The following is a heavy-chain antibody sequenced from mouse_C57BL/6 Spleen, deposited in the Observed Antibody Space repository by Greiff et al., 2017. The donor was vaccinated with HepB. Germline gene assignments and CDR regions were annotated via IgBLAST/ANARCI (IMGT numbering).Heavy chain of an antibody. V-gene: IGHV1-15*01. J-gene: IGHJ1*03. CDR3: TRAYGNYVDWYFDV. CDR1: GYTFTDYE. D-gene: IGHD2-1*01. CDR2: IDPETGGT. Sequence: VKLVESGAELVRPGASVTLSCKASGYTFTDYEMHWVKQTPVHGLEWIGAIDPETGGTAYNQKFKGKAILTADKSSSTAYMELRSLTSEDSAVYYCTRAYGNYVDWYFDVWGTGTTVTVSS.